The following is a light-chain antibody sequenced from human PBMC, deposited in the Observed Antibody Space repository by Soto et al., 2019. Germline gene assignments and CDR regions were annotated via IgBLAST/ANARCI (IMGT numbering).Light chain of an antibody. CDR1: QSLSDSQ. CDR3: QQYDSSPFT. J-gene: IGKJ3*01. V-gene: IGKV3D-20*01. CDR2: DAS. Sequence: EIVLTQSPVTLSLSPGERATLSCGTSQSLSDSQLAWYQQKPGLAPGLLMYDASSRATGTPDRFSGSGSGTDFTLTINGLEPEDFAVYYCQQYDSSPFTFGPGTKVDIK.